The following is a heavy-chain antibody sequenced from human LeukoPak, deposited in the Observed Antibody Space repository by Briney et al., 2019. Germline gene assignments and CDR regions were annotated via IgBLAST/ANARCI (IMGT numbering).Heavy chain of an antibody. Sequence: PLETLSLTCTVSGGSISSYYWSWIRQPPGKGLEWIGYIYYSGNTNYNPSLKSRVTISVDTSKNQFSLKLSSVTAADTAVYYCAGGAELLVWLGAFDIWGQGTMVTVSS. D-gene: IGHD3-22*01. CDR3: AGGAELLVWLGAFDI. V-gene: IGHV4-59*08. CDR2: IYYSGNT. J-gene: IGHJ3*02. CDR1: GGSISSYY.